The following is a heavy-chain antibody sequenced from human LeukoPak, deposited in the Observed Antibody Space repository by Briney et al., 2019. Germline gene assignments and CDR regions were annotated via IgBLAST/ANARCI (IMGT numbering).Heavy chain of an antibody. J-gene: IGHJ5*02. D-gene: IGHD2-15*01. Sequence: GGSLRLSCAASGFTFSSYGMHWVRQAPGKGLEWVAFIRYDGSNKYYADSVKGRFTISRDNSKNTLYLQMNSLRAEDTTVYYCAKDAVVAATPNKIGWFDPWGQGTLVTVSS. CDR1: GFTFSSYG. CDR2: IRYDGSNK. CDR3: AKDAVVAATPNKIGWFDP. V-gene: IGHV3-30*02.